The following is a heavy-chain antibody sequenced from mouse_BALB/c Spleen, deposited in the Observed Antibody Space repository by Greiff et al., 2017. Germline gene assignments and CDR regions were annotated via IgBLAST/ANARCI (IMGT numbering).Heavy chain of an antibody. CDR1: GFSLTSYG. Sequence: QVQLKQSGPGLVQPSQSLSITCTVSGFSLTSYGVHWVRQSPGKGLEWLGVIWSGGSTDYNAAFISRLSISKDNSKSQVFFKMNSLQANDTAIYYCARNKDYRYLYYAMDYWGQGTSVTVSS. D-gene: IGHD2-14*01. V-gene: IGHV2-2*02. CDR2: IWSGGST. J-gene: IGHJ4*01. CDR3: ARNKDYRYLYYAMDY.